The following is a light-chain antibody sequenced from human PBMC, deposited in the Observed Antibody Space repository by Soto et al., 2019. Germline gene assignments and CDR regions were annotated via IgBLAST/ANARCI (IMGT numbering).Light chain of an antibody. CDR3: QQYSGYSLT. Sequence: DILMTQSPSTLAASVGDRVTISCRASQSVSAWLAWYQQKPGKAPKLLISDASSLKSGVPLRFSGSGFGTEFTLTISSLQPEDFATYYCQQYSGYSLTFGGGTKVDIK. J-gene: IGKJ4*01. CDR2: DAS. V-gene: IGKV1-5*01. CDR1: QSVSAW.